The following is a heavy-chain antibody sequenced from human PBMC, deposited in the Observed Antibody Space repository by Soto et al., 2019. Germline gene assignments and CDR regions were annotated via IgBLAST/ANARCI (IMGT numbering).Heavy chain of an antibody. V-gene: IGHV4-34*01. J-gene: IGHJ5*02. CDR3: ARVLGVVVPAASNWFDP. D-gene: IGHD2-2*01. CDR2: INHSGST. CDR1: GGSFSGYY. Sequence: SETLSLTCAVYGGSFSGYYWSWIRQPPGKGLEWIGEINHSGSTNYNPSLKSRVTISVDTSKNQFSLKLSSVTAADTAVYYCARVLGVVVPAASNWFDPWGQGTLVTVSS.